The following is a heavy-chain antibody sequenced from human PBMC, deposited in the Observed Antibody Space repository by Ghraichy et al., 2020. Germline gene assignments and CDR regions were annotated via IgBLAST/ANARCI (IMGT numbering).Heavy chain of an antibody. V-gene: IGHV3-23*01. CDR3: AKGVGILPGAPDF. CDR2: ISSGAGNT. CDR1: GFSFSTYA. J-gene: IGHJ4*02. Sequence: GGSLRLSCAASGFSFSTYAMSWVRQAPGKGLEWVSTISSGAGNTYYADSVKGRFTFSRDNSKNTLSLQMNSLRAEDTAVYFCAKGVGILPGAPDFWGQGTLVTVSS. D-gene: IGHD2-2*01.